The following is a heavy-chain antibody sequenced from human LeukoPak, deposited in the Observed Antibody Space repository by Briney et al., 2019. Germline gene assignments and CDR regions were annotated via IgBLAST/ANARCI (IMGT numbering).Heavy chain of an antibody. D-gene: IGHD3-22*01. CDR2: IYPGDSDT. CDR3: ARLRSGVITPHWFDP. V-gene: IGHV5-51*01. Sequence: GESLKISCKGSGYSFTSYWIGWVRQMPGKGLEWMGIIYPGDSDTRYSPSFQGQVTISADKSISTAYLQWSSLKASDTAMYYCARLRSGVITPHWFDPWGQGTLVTVSS. CDR1: GYSFTSYW. J-gene: IGHJ5*02.